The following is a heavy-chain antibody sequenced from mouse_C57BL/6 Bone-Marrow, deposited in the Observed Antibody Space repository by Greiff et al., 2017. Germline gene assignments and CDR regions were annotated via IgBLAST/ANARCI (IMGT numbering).Heavy chain of an antibody. V-gene: IGHV1-26*01. J-gene: IGHJ4*01. D-gene: IGHD3-2*02. CDR2: INPNNGGT. CDR1: GYTFTDYY. Sequence: EVQLQQSGPELVKPGASVKISCKASGYTFTDYYMNWVKQSHGKSLEWIGDINPNNGGTSYNQKFKGKATLTVDKSSSTAYMELRSLTSEDSAVYYCARERDISGYLYYAMDYWGQGTSVTVSS. CDR3: ARERDISGYLYYAMDY.